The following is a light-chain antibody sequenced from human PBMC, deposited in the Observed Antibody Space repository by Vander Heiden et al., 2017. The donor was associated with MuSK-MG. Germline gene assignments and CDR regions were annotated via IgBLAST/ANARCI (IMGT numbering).Light chain of an antibody. V-gene: IGKV1-39*01. CDR1: QSISSY. CDR2: AAS. CDR3: QQSDSTFIT. J-gene: IGKJ5*01. Sequence: DIQMTQSPSSLSASVGDRVTITCRASQSISSYLNWYQQKPGKAPKLLIYAASSLQSGVPSRFSGSGSGTDFTLTISRLQPEDFATYYCQQSDSTFITFGQGTRLEIK.